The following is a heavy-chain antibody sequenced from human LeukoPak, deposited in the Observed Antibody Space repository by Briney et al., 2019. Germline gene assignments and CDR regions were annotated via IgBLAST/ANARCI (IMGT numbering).Heavy chain of an antibody. J-gene: IGHJ4*02. CDR3: AKAMIVVVITPPDY. CDR2: ISGSGGST. Sequence: GGSLRLSCAASGFTFSSYAMSWVRQAPGKGLEWVPAISGSGGSTYYADSVKGRFTISRDNSKNTLYLQMNSLRAEDTAVYYCAKAMIVVVITPPDYWGQGTLVTVSS. V-gene: IGHV3-23*01. D-gene: IGHD3-22*01. CDR1: GFTFSSYA.